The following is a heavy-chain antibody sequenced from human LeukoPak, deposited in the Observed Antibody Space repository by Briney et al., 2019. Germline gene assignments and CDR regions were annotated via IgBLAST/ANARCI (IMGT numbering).Heavy chain of an antibody. CDR2: IIPSPGIA. J-gene: IGHJ3*02. V-gene: IGHV1-69*04. D-gene: IGHD3-22*01. CDR3: ARDQPYYFDSSGLDAFDI. CDR1: GGTFSAYA. Sequence: SVKVSCKASGGTFSAYAISWVRQAPGQGLEWMGRIIPSPGIANYAQRFQGRVTITADKSTSTAYMELSSLRSEDTAVYYCARDQPYYFDSSGLDAFDIWGQGTMVTVSS.